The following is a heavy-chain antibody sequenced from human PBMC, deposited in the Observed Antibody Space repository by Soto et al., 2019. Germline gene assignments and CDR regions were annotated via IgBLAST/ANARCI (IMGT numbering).Heavy chain of an antibody. CDR3: ASGGAGSGPFTWELLDH. J-gene: IGHJ4*02. CDR2: ITPFSGDV. Sequence: QMQLVQSGAEVKRTGSTVTVSCKALGNTFTYRYLHWVRQAPGQALEWMGWITPFSGDVHYAQKFQERVTITRDRSINTAYMRMSSLRPEDTAMYYCASGGAGSGPFTWELLDHWGQGTLVTVSS. CDR1: GNTFTYRY. D-gene: IGHD1-26*01. V-gene: IGHV1-45*02.